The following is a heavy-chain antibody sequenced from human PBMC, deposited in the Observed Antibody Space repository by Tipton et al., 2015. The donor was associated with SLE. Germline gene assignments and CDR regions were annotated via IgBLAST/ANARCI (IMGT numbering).Heavy chain of an antibody. CDR1: GGSISSGGYY. D-gene: IGHD5-12*01. CDR3: ARRHYSGPFDS. J-gene: IGHJ4*02. CDR2: IFYTGST. Sequence: TLSLTCTVSGGSISSGGYYWSWIRQPPGKGLEWIGSIFYTGSTYYNPSLKSRVSFSIDTSKHQFSLKLNSVTAADTAVYYCARRHYSGPFDSWGQGTLVTVSS. V-gene: IGHV4-39*07.